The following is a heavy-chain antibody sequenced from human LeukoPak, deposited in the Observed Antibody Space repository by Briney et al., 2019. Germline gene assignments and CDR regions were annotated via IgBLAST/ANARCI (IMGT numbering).Heavy chain of an antibody. J-gene: IGHJ1*01. CDR2: ISGRSSHI. Sequence: GGSLRLSCSASGFSFSDYDMNCVRQAPGKGLEWVSAISGRSSHIYYGESVKGRFTISRDNAKNSLYLQMDSLGVEDTAVYYCGRAFPPLRTSSAGDLWGQGTLVIVSS. CDR1: GFSFSDYD. V-gene: IGHV3-21*01. D-gene: IGHD3-16*01. CDR3: GRAFPPLRTSSAGDL.